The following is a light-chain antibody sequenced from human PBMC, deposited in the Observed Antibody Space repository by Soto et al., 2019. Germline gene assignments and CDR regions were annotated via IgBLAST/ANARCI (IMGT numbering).Light chain of an antibody. CDR3: QQHNSFSIT. CDR2: KAP. J-gene: IGKJ1*01. V-gene: IGKV1-5*03. CDR1: QTISSW. Sequence: DIQMTQSPSTLSGSVGDRVTITCRASQTISSWLAWYQQKPGKAPKLLIYKAPSLESGVPSRFSGSGSGTEFTLTINSLQADDFATYYCQQHNSFSITFGQGTKVDIK.